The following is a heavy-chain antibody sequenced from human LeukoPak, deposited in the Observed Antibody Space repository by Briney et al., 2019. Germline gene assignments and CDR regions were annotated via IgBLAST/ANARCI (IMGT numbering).Heavy chain of an antibody. J-gene: IGHJ5*02. CDR3: VRDRYWVAGTGWFDA. Sequence: ASVKVSCKASGYIFINYGISWVRQAPGQGLEWMGWISAHNGNTNYAQEFQGRVSMTTDTSTTTAHMELRTLRSDGTAVYYCVRDRYWVAGTGWFDAWGQGTLVTVSS. CDR1: GYIFINYG. V-gene: IGHV1-18*01. D-gene: IGHD6-13*01. CDR2: ISAHNGNT.